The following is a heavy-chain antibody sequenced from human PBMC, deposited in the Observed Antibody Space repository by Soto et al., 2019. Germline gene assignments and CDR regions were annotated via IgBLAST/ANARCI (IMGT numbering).Heavy chain of an antibody. CDR3: ARDLLPAGKNWNDAYNYFDP. Sequence: ASVKVSCKTSGYTFTGHIIHWLRQAPGQGLEWLGWINPKSGDKLYAQKFQGRVTMTRDTSISTVYMDLTRLTYDDPAGYYCARDLLPAGKNWNDAYNYFDPWGQGTLVTVSS. CDR1: GYTFTGHI. J-gene: IGHJ5*02. V-gene: IGHV1-2*02. CDR2: INPKSGDK. D-gene: IGHD1-1*01.